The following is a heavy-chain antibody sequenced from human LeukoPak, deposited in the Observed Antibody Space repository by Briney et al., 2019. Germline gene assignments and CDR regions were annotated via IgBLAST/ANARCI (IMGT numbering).Heavy chain of an antibody. CDR2: IYHSGST. J-gene: IGHJ4*02. CDR3: AGDSSGYNVFDY. V-gene: IGHV4-38-2*02. Sequence: SETLSLTCTVSGYSISSGYYWGWIRQPPGKGLEWIGSIYHSGSTYYNPSLKSRVTISVDTSKNQFSLKLSSVTAADTAVYYCAGDSSGYNVFDYWGQGTLVTVSS. D-gene: IGHD3-22*01. CDR1: GYSISSGYY.